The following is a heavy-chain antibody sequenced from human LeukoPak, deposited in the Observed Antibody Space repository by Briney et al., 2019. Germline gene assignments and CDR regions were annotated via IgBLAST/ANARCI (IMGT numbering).Heavy chain of an antibody. CDR3: ARSGYSSSWYRGYYYYYMDV. D-gene: IGHD6-13*01. V-gene: IGHV1-8*03. CDR2: MNPNSGNT. J-gene: IGHJ6*03. Sequence: ASVKVSCKASGYTFTSYDINWVRQATGQGLEWMGWMNPNSGNTGYAQKFQGRVTITRNTSISTAYMELSSLRPEDTAVYYCARSGYSSSWYRGYYYYYMDVWGKGTTVTVSS. CDR1: GYTFTSYD.